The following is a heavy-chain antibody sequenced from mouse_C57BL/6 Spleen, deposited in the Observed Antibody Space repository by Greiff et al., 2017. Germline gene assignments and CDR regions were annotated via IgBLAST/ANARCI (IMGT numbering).Heavy chain of an antibody. J-gene: IGHJ4*01. Sequence: QVQLKESGAELVMPGASVKLSCKASGYTFTSYWMHWVKQRPGQGLEWIGEIDPSDSYTNYNQKFKGKSTLTVDKSSSTAYMQLSSLTSEDSAVYYCARYWENAMDYWGQGTSVTVSS. V-gene: IGHV1-69*01. D-gene: IGHD4-1*01. CDR2: IDPSDSYT. CDR3: ARYWENAMDY. CDR1: GYTFTSYW.